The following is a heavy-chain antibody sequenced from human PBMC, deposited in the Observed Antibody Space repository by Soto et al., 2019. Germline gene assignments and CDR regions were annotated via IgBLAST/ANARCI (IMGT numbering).Heavy chain of an antibody. V-gene: IGHV3-11*06. Sequence: GGSLRLSCAASGFTFSDYYMSWIRQAPGKGLEWVSYISSSSSYINYADSVKGRFTISRDNAKNSLYLQMNSLRAEDTAVYYCARIRDRSYYFDYWGQGTLVTVSS. J-gene: IGHJ4*02. CDR1: GFTFSDYY. CDR3: ARIRDRSYYFDY. CDR2: ISSSSSYI.